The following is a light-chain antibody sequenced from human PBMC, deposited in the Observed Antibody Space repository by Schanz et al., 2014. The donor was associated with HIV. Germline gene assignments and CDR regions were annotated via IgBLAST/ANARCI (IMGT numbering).Light chain of an antibody. Sequence: QSVLTQSSSASASLGSSVKLTCTLSSGHSSYIIAWHQQQPGKAPRYLMKLEGSGSYNKGSGVPDRFSGSSSGADRYLTXXXXXSEDEADYYCETCDSNTRVFGGGTKFTVL. CDR1: SGHSSYI. CDR2: LEGSGSY. V-gene: IGLV4-60*03. J-gene: IGLJ3*02. CDR3: ETCDSNTRV.